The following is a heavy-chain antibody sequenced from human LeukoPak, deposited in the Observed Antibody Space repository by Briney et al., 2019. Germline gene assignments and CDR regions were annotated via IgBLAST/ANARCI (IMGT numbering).Heavy chain of an antibody. J-gene: IGHJ4*02. CDR1: GFTFSSYS. CDR3: ARDVEAVAGTKIYYFDY. Sequence: PGGSLRLSCAASGFTFSSYSMNWVRQAPGKGLEWVSSISSSSSYIYYADSVKGRFTISRDNAKNSLYLQMNSLRAEDTAVHYCARDVEAVAGTKIYYFDYWGQGTLVTVSS. CDR2: ISSSSSYI. V-gene: IGHV3-21*01. D-gene: IGHD6-19*01.